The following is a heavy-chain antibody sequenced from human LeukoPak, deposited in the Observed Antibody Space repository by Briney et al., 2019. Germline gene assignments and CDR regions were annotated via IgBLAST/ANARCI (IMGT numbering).Heavy chain of an antibody. Sequence: SETLSLTCTVSGGSISSGGYYWSWIRQHPGKGLEWIGYIYYSGSIDYNPSLKSRITISVDTSKNQFSLKLSSVTAADTAVYYCARVNIGLVTSYFDYWGQGTPVTVSS. CDR3: ARVNIGLVTSYFDY. J-gene: IGHJ4*02. CDR2: IYYSGSI. CDR1: GGSISSGGYY. D-gene: IGHD5-18*01. V-gene: IGHV4-31*03.